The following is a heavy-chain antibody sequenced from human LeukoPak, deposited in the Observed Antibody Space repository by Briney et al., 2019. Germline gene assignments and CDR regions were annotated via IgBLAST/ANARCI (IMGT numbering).Heavy chain of an antibody. CDR1: VFTFSSNY. J-gene: IGHJ4*02. CDR2: IYSGGST. V-gene: IGHV3-66*02. D-gene: IGHD5-24*01. CDR3: ARGAGYNYPVGY. Sequence: QPGGSLRLSCAASVFTFSSNYMSWVRQAPGKGLEWVSVIYSGGSTYYADYVKGRFTISRDNSKNTLCLQMNSLRAEDTAVYYCARGAGYNYPVGYWGQGTLVTVSS.